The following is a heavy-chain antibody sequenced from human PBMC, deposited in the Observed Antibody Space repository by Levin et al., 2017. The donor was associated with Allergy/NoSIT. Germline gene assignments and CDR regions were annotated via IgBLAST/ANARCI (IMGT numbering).Heavy chain of an antibody. CDR1: GFTVSSNY. V-gene: IGHV3-53*01. CDR2: IYSGGST. Sequence: GGSLRLSCAASGFTVSSNYMSWVRQAPGKGLEWVSVIYSGGSTYYADSVKGRFTISRDNSKNTLYLQMNSLRAEDTAVYYCASTPPNRQQQLVRNYYYYYGMDVWGQGTTVTVSS. J-gene: IGHJ6*02. CDR3: ASTPPNRQQQLVRNYYYYYGMDV. D-gene: IGHD6-13*01.